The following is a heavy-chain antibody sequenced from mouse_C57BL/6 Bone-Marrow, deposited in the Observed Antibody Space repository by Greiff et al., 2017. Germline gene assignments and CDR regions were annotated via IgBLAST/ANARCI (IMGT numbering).Heavy chain of an antibody. CDR3: ARQTYSNFDV. J-gene: IGHJ1*03. Sequence: VQLQQPGAELVKPGASVKMSCKASGYTFTSYWITWVKQRPGQGLEWIGDIYPGSGSTNYNEKFKRKATLTVDTSSSTAYMQLSSLTSEDSAVYYWARQTYSNFDVWGTGTTVTVSS. CDR1: GYTFTSYW. CDR2: IYPGSGST. D-gene: IGHD2-5*01. V-gene: IGHV1-55*01.